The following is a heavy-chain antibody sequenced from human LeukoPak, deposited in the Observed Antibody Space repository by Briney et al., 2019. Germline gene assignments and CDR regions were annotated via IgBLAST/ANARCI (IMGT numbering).Heavy chain of an antibody. J-gene: IGHJ4*02. CDR3: ARGYCSSISCYVDY. V-gene: IGHV3-74*01. CDR1: GSYW. Sequence: PGGSLRLSCAASGSYWMHWVRQAPGKGLVWVSHINSDGSWTSYADSVKGRFTISKDNAKNTVYLQMNNLRAEDTAVYYCARGYCSSISCYVDYWGQGTLVTVSS. CDR2: INSDGSWT. D-gene: IGHD2-2*01.